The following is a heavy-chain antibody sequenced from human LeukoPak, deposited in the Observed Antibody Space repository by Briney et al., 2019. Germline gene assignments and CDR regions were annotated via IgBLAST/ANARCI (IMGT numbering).Heavy chain of an antibody. V-gene: IGHV1-18*01. CDR2: ISAYNGDT. J-gene: IGHJ4*02. D-gene: IGHD4-23*01. CDR3: ARAHDYGGNPSPIDY. Sequence: ASVQVSCKTSGYIFAHNGISWVRQAPGQGPEWIGWISAYNGDTNYAQNFQGRVTMTRDTSTSTVYMELRSLRSDDTAVYYCARAHDYGGNPSPIDYWGQGTLVTVSS. CDR1: GYIFAHNG.